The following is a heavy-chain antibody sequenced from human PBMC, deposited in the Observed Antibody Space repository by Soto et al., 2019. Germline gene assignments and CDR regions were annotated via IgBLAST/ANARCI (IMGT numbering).Heavy chain of an antibody. J-gene: IGHJ4*02. CDR2: MYDSGST. CDR1: GGSISDYY. V-gene: IGHV4-4*09. CDR3: ARNMAY. Sequence: ETLSLTCAVSGGSISDYYWSWIRQPPGKGLEWIGYMYDSGSTRYNPSLNSRVTISVDTSKNQFSLNLRSVTAADTAVYYCARNMAYWGQGTLVTVSS. D-gene: IGHD3-10*01.